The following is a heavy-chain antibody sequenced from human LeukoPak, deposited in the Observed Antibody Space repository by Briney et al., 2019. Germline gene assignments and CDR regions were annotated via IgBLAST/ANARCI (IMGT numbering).Heavy chain of an antibody. J-gene: IGHJ4*02. CDR1: GGTFSSYA. CDR2: ISAYNGYT. D-gene: IGHD6-6*01. CDR3: ARGQLVFFAY. V-gene: IGHV1-18*01. Sequence: ASVKVSXKASGGTFSSYAISWVRQAPGQGLEWMGRISAYNGYTNYAQKFQGRVTMTTDTSTSTVYMELRSLRSDDTAVYYCARGQLVFFAYWGQGTLVTVSA.